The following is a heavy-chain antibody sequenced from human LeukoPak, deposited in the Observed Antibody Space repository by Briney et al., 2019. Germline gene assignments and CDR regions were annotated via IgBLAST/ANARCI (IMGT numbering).Heavy chain of an antibody. Sequence: GGSLRLSCAASGFTFSSYGMHWVRQAPGKGLEWVSGINWNGGSTGYADSVKGRFTISRDNAKNSLYLQMDSLRVEDTAEYYCARDPYSGNYGAYYYYYMDVWGKGTTVTVSS. J-gene: IGHJ6*03. CDR1: GFTFSSYG. CDR3: ARDPYSGNYGAYYYYYMDV. CDR2: INWNGGST. V-gene: IGHV3-20*04. D-gene: IGHD1-26*01.